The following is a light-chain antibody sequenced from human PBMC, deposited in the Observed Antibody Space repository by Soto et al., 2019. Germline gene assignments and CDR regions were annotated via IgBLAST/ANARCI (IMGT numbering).Light chain of an antibody. CDR1: NSDVGAYNY. J-gene: IGLJ2*01. Sequence: QSVLTQPASVSASPGQSITISCTGTNSDVGAYNYVCWYQQHPDKVPKLIIHDVSNRPSGVSNRFSGSKSDNTASLTISGLQAEDEADYYCSSYTRSRTVIFGGGTKVTVL. CDR3: SSYTRSRTVI. CDR2: DVS. V-gene: IGLV2-14*01.